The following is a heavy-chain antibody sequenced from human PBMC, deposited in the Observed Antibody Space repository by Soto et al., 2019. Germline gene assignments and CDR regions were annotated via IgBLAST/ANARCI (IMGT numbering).Heavy chain of an antibody. V-gene: IGHV3-21*01. J-gene: IGHJ4*02. CDR2: ISHSSHYI. CDR3: AREEMYSRSWYPDY. CDR1: GFTFNSYS. D-gene: IGHD6-13*01. Sequence: PGESLKISCAASGFTFNSYSMNWVRQAPGKGLEWVSSISHSSHYIYYADSMKGRFTISRDNAKNSLYLQMNSLRAEDTAVYYCAREEMYSRSWYPDYWGQGTLVTVSS.